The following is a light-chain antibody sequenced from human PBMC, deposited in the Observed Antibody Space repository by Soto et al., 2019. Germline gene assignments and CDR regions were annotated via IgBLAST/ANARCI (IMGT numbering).Light chain of an antibody. Sequence: MVLPRSRETLSLSPGEKATLSCRASQSVGRYLAWYQQKPGQAPRLLIYDTSNRATDIPARFSGSGSGTEFTLAISSLQPDDFATYFCQQTYSTPLTFAGGTKVDIK. J-gene: IGKJ4*01. CDR1: QSVGRY. V-gene: IGKV3-11*01. CDR2: DTS. CDR3: QQTYSTPLT.